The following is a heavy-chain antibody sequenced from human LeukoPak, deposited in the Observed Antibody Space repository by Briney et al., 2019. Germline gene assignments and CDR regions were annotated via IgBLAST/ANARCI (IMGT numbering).Heavy chain of an antibody. Sequence: GESLKISCKGSGYIFTTYWIAWVRQMPVKGLEWMGIIYPGDSETRYSPSFQGQVTISADKSISTAYLQWSSLKASDTAMYYCARRDSSGYYGPLDYWGQGTLVTVSS. CDR1: GYIFTTYW. J-gene: IGHJ4*02. V-gene: IGHV5-51*01. CDR2: IYPGDSET. D-gene: IGHD3-22*01. CDR3: ARRDSSGYYGPLDY.